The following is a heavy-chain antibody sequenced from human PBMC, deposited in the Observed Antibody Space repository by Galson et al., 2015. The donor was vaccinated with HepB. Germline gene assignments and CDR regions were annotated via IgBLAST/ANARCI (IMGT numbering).Heavy chain of an antibody. CDR2: TYLRSKWDS. Sequence: CAISGDSVSSNSAVWNWIRQSPSRGLEWLGRTYLRSKWDSDYAVSVKSRITINPDTSKNQFSLQLNSVTPEDTALYYCARGRVSAFDIWGQGTMVTVSS. CDR1: GDSVSSNSAV. D-gene: IGHD3-16*01. V-gene: IGHV6-1*01. CDR3: ARGRVSAFDI. J-gene: IGHJ3*02.